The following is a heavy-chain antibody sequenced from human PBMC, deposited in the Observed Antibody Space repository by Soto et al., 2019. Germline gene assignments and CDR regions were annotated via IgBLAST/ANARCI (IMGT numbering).Heavy chain of an antibody. D-gene: IGHD2-21*02. J-gene: IGHJ4*02. Sequence: GWSLRLSCAASGFTFSTACMTLVRQAPLKRLEWVGLIKSKTYGGTTDYAAPVKGRFTISRDDSKNTLYLKMNSLKADDTDIYYCTKDIRLVVVSAIYEDDWGQGNMVTVSS. V-gene: IGHV3-15*01. CDR2: IKSKTYGGTT. CDR1: GFTFSTAC. CDR3: TKDIRLVVVSAIYEDD.